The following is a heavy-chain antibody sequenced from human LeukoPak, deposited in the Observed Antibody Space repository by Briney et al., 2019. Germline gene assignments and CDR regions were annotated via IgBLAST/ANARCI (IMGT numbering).Heavy chain of an antibody. V-gene: IGHV4-59*01. J-gene: IGHJ4*02. CDR3: ARDRGDFDY. CDR2: IYYSGST. CDR1: GGSISSYY. Sequence: SETLSLTCTVSGGSISSYYWSWTRQPPGKGLEWIGYIYYSGSTNYNPSLKSRVTISVDTSKNQFSLKLSSVTAADTAVYYCARDRGDFDYWGQGTLVTVSS. D-gene: IGHD3-16*01.